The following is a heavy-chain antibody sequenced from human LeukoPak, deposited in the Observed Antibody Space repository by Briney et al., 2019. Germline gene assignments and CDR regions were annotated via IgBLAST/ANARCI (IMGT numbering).Heavy chain of an antibody. V-gene: IGHV3-23*01. CDR3: AKDGGEPTENYYMDV. CDR1: GITLTNYG. J-gene: IGHJ6*03. D-gene: IGHD4-17*01. CDR2: LSGSGGGT. Sequence: GGSLRPSCAVPGITLTNYGMSRVPHAPGRGLEWGACLSGSGGGTNHASSVRGRFTIARDNSKNMLYLQMNSRRAEDTAVYYCAKDGGEPTENYYMDVWGKGTTVTVSS.